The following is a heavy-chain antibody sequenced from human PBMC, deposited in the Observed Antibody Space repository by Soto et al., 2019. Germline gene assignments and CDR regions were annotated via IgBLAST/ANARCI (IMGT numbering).Heavy chain of an antibody. V-gene: IGHV4-38-2*01. D-gene: IGHD6-25*01. CDR2: IYHSGST. Sequence: SETLSLTCAVSGYSISSGYYWGWIRQPPGKGLEWIGSIYHSGSTYYNPSLKSRVTISVDTSKNQFSLKLSSVTAADTAVYYWARVRSPEQRYWYDPWGQGTLVTVSS. CDR1: GYSISSGYY. J-gene: IGHJ5*02. CDR3: ARVRSPEQRYWYDP.